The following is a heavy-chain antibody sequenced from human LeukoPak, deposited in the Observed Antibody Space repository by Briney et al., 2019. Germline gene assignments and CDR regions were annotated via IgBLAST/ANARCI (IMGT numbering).Heavy chain of an antibody. CDR3: ARKDYGDYEVDY. V-gene: IGHV3-53*01. Sequence: GGSLRLSCAASGFTVSSNYMSWVRQAPGKGLEWVSVIYSGGSTYYADSVKGRFTISRDNSKNTLYLQMNSLRAEDTAVYYCARKDYGDYEVDYWGQGTLVTVSS. CDR2: IYSGGST. D-gene: IGHD4-17*01. J-gene: IGHJ4*02. CDR1: GFTVSSNY.